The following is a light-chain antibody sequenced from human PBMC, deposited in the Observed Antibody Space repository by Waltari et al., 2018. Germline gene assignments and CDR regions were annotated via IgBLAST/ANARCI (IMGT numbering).Light chain of an antibody. Sequence: EIVLTQSPGTLSLSPGERATLSCRASQSVSSSSLAWYQQKPGRTPRLLIYDAFNRATGVPDRFSGSGSGTDFTLTISRLEPEDSAVYYCQQYVSSFRTFGQGTKVEIK. CDR1: QSVSSSS. V-gene: IGKV3-20*01. CDR3: QQYVSSFRT. J-gene: IGKJ1*01. CDR2: DAF.